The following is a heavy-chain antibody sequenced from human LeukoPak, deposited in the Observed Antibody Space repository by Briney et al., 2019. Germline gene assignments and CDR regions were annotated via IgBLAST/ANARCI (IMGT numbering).Heavy chain of an antibody. J-gene: IGHJ4*02. CDR2: IYYSGST. Sequence: SETLSLTCTVSGGSISSYDWSWIRHPPGKGLEWIWYIYYSGSTNSYPSPKSRVTRSVDTSKNQFYMKLSSVTAAETAVYYCAKHTVWFTPSFLDYWGQGTLVTVSS. D-gene: IGHD3-10*01. CDR1: GGSISSYD. V-gene: IGHV4-59*08. CDR3: AKHTVWFTPSFLDY.